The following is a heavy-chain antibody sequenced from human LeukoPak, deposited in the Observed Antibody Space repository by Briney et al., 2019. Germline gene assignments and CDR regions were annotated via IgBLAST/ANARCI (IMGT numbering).Heavy chain of an antibody. V-gene: IGHV3-23*01. Sequence: GGSLRLSCEASGFTFSSYAMSWVRQAPGKGLEWVSDINGSGGSTNYAGSVKGRFTISRDNSKNTLYLQMNSLRAEDTAVYYCAREKETGGGYYFDYWGQGTLVTVSS. J-gene: IGHJ4*02. D-gene: IGHD1-14*01. CDR3: AREKETGGGYYFDY. CDR2: INGSGGST. CDR1: GFTFSSYA.